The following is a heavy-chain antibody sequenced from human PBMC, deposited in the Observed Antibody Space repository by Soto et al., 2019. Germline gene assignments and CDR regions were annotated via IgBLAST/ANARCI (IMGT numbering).Heavy chain of an antibody. Sequence: EVPLLESGGGLVQPGGSLRLSCAASGITFSSYVMTWVRQAPGKGLEWVSVISGSGDSTYYADSVKGRFTISRDNSKNTLYLQMNSLRAEDTAVYYCAKGYSSSWYYFDYWGQGTLVTVSS. CDR1: GITFSSYV. D-gene: IGHD6-13*01. J-gene: IGHJ4*02. V-gene: IGHV3-23*01. CDR3: AKGYSSSWYYFDY. CDR2: ISGSGDST.